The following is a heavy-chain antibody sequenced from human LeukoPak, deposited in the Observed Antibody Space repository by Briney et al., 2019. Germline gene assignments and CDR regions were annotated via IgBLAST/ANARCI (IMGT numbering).Heavy chain of an antibody. CDR2: ISPSGGGT. Sequence: GASVMVSCKSSGYTFTSYYIHWVRQAPGQGLEWMGIISPSGGGTGYAQNFQGRVTMTRDTSTSTVYMELSSLRSEDTAVYFCARGGPQWLVLRKRFYFDSWGQGTLVTVSS. D-gene: IGHD6-19*01. V-gene: IGHV1-46*01. CDR3: ARGGPQWLVLRKRFYFDS. J-gene: IGHJ4*02. CDR1: GYTFTSYY.